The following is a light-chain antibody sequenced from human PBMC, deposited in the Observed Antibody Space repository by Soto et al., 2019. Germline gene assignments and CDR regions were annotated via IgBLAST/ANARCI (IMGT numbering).Light chain of an antibody. CDR3: QQCYIYWT. V-gene: IGKV1-5*01. J-gene: IGKJ1*01. Sequence: DIQMTQSPSTLSGSVGDRVTITCRASQNIHRSLAWYQQKPANPPNLLVYDASTLEVGVPSRFSGSGSGTEFTLSISSLQPDDFATYYCQQCYIYWTFGQGTKVDIK. CDR1: QNIHRS. CDR2: DAS.